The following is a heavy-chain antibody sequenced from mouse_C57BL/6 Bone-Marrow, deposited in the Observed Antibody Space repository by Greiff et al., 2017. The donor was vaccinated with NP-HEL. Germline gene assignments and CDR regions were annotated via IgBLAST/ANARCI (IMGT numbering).Heavy chain of an antibody. Sequence: DVHLVESGGGLVKPGGSLKLSCAASGFTFSSYAMSWVRQTPEKRLEWVATISDGGSYTYYPDNVKGRFTISRDNAKNNLYLQMSHLKSEDTAMYYCAREGDFWGQGTSVTVSS. CDR2: ISDGGSYT. CDR1: GFTFSSYA. V-gene: IGHV5-4*01. J-gene: IGHJ4*01. CDR3: AREGDF.